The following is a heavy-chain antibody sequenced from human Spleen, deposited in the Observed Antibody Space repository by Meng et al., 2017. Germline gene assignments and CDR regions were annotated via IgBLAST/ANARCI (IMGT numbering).Heavy chain of an antibody. D-gene: IGHD2-21*01. Sequence: QGQLQESGPGMVQPSGNMSLAGAVSGASISSDNWWSWVRQRPGKGLGWIGEIYHSGSTNYNPSLKSRISISVDKPKNQFSLTLSSVTAADTAVYYCTKNDFYCLGYWGQGTLVTVSS. CDR2: IYHSGST. V-gene: IGHV4-4*02. CDR1: GASISSDNW. J-gene: IGHJ4*02. CDR3: TKNDFYCLGY.